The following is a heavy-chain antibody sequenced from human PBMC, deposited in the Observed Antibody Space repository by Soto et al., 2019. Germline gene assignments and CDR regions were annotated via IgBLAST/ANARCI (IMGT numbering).Heavy chain of an antibody. J-gene: IGHJ1*01. CDR3: AKDQSRQQLVRFQH. D-gene: IGHD6-13*01. Sequence: LRLSCAASGFTFSSYAMSWVRQAPGKGLEWVSAISGSGGSTYYADSVKGRFTISRDNSKNTLYLQMNSLRAEDTAVYYCAKDQSRQQLVRFQHWGQGTLVTVSS. CDR1: GFTFSSYA. CDR2: ISGSGGST. V-gene: IGHV3-23*01.